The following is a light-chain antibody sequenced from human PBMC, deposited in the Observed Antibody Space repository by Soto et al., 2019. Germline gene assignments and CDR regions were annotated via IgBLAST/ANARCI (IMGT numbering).Light chain of an antibody. Sequence: DIPLTQSPSFLSASVGDRVTITCRASQGISTYLAWYLQRPGKAPKLLIYGASTFQSGVPSRFSGSGSGTEFTLTISSLQPEDFVTYYCQQLNSDWYAFGQGTKLEIK. V-gene: IGKV1-9*01. CDR3: QQLNSDWYA. CDR1: QGISTY. CDR2: GAS. J-gene: IGKJ2*01.